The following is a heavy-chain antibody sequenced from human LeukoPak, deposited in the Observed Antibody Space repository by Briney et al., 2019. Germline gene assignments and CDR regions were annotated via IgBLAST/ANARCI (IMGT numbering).Heavy chain of an antibody. CDR1: GGTFISYA. D-gene: IGHD1-7*01. J-gene: IGHJ4*02. CDR2: ISAYNGNT. V-gene: IGHV1-18*01. CDR3: ARDNWNYKIDY. Sequence: ASVKVSCKASGGTFISYAISWVRQAPGQGLEWMGWISAYNGNTNYAQKLQGRVTMTTDTSTSTAYMELRSLRSDDTAVYYCARDNWNYKIDYWGQGTLVTVSS.